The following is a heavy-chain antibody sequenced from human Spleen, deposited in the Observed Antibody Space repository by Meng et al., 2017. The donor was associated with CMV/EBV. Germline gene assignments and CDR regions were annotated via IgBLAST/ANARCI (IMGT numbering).Heavy chain of an antibody. Sequence: GESLKISCAASGFTFSSYAMSWVRQAPGKGLEWVSAISGSGGSTYYADSVKGRFTISRDNSKNTLYLQMNSLRAEDTAVYYCAKVLREGEPRPIWYYYGMDVWGQGTTVTVSS. J-gene: IGHJ6*02. V-gene: IGHV3-23*01. CDR2: ISGSGGST. CDR3: AKVLREGEPRPIWYYYGMDV. D-gene: IGHD3-16*01. CDR1: GFTFSSYA.